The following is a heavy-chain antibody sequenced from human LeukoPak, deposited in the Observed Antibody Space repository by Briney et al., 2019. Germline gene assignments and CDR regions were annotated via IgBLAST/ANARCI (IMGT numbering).Heavy chain of an antibody. CDR1: GYTFTDYY. J-gene: IGHJ4*02. V-gene: IGHV1-2*04. CDR2: INPNSGGT. Sequence: ASVKVSCKTSGYTFTDYYIHWVRQAPGQGLEWMGWINPNSGGTNYAQKFQGWVTMTRDTSISTAHMELSRLKSDDTAVYYCARSHRSGIVFEYWGQGTLVTVSS. D-gene: IGHD6-19*01. CDR3: ARSHRSGIVFEY.